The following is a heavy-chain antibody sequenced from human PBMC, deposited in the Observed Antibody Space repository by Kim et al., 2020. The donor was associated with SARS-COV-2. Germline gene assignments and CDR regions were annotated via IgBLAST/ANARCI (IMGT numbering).Heavy chain of an antibody. J-gene: IGHJ3*02. CDR3: ARHIQLWLGYDAFDI. V-gene: IGHV4-39*01. D-gene: IGHD5-18*01. Sequence: PSPKSRVTISVDTSKTQFSLKLSSVTAADTAVYYCARHIQLWLGYDAFDIWGQGTMVTVSS.